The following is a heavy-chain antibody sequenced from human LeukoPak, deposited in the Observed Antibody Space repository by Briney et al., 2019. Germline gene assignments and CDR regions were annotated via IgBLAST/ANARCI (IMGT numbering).Heavy chain of an antibody. CDR3: AKLFLTGYPRAHAFDI. Sequence: GGSLRLSCAASGFTFSSYAMSWVRQAPGKGLEWVSAISGSGGSTYYADSVKGRFTISRDNSKNTLYLQMNSLRAEDTAVYYCAKLFLTGYPRAHAFDIWGQGTMVTVSS. CDR2: ISGSGGST. V-gene: IGHV3-23*01. D-gene: IGHD3-9*01. J-gene: IGHJ3*02. CDR1: GFTFSSYA.